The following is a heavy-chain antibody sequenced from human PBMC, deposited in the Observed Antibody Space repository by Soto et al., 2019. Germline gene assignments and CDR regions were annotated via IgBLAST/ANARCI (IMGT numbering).Heavy chain of an antibody. V-gene: IGHV5-51*03. CDR1: GYSFSGYW. Sequence: EVQLVQSGAEVKKPGDSLKISCKGSGYSFSGYWINWVCEMPGKGLEWVGTIYPGDSDVRYSPSFQGQVTISVDKSISIVYLQWSSLKASDTAIYYCARTDYDSGTFDSWGQGTLVTVSS. J-gene: IGHJ4*02. CDR3: ARTDYDSGTFDS. D-gene: IGHD3-10*01. CDR2: IYPGDSDV.